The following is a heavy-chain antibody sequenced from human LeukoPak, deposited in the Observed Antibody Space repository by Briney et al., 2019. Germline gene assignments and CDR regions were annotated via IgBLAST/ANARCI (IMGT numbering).Heavy chain of an antibody. CDR1: GGSISSSSYY. Sequence: SETLSLTCTVSGGSISSSSYYWGWIRQPPGKGLEWIGSIYYSGSTYYNPSLKSRVTISVDTSKNQFSLKLSSVTAADTAVYYCARVRKGDTALKKAYYFDYWGQGTLVTVSS. J-gene: IGHJ4*02. V-gene: IGHV4-39*07. D-gene: IGHD5-18*01. CDR2: IYYSGST. CDR3: ARVRKGDTALKKAYYFDY.